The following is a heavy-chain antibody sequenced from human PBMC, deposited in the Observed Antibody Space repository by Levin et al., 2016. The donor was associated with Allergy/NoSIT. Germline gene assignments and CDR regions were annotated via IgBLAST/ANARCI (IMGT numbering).Heavy chain of an antibody. CDR1: GFTFSSYA. J-gene: IGHJ6*02. V-gene: IGHV3-30*18. CDR3: AKPEYSGSYCECYYYGMDV. D-gene: IGHD1-26*01. CDR2: ISYDGSNK. Sequence: GESLKISCAASGFTFSSYAMHWVRQAPGKGLEWVAVISYDGSNKYYIDSVKGRFTISRDNSKNTLYLQMNSLRAEDTAVYYCAKPEYSGSYCECYYYGMDVWGQGTTVTVSS.